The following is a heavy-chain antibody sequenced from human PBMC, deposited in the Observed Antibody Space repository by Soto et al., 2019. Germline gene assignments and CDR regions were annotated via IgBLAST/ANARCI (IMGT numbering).Heavy chain of an antibody. CDR1: GGTFRNYP. CDR2: IFPLTDIP. Sequence: QVQLVQSGTEVKKPGSSVKVSCKASGGTFRNYPINWVRQAPGQGLEWMGSIFPLTDIPDYAQKFQARLTISADKSTSTAYMELSRLTSDDTDMYFCARAPLVVLNYFESWGQGTLVTVSS. V-gene: IGHV1-69*02. CDR3: ARAPLVVLNYFES. J-gene: IGHJ4*02.